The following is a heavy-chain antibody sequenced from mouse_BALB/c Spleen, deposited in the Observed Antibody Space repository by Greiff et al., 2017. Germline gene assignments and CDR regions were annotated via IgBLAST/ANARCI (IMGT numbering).Heavy chain of an antibody. D-gene: IGHD1-1*01. CDR1: GFNIKDTY. CDR2: IDPANGNT. V-gene: IGHV14-3*02. CDR3: AMGIYPDY. J-gene: IGHJ2*01. Sequence: VQLQQSGAELVKPGASVKLSCTASGFNIKDTYMHWVKQRPEQGLEWIGRIDPANGNTKYDPKFQGKATITADKSSSTAYMQLKSLTSEDSAVYYCAMGIYPDYWGQGTTLTVSS.